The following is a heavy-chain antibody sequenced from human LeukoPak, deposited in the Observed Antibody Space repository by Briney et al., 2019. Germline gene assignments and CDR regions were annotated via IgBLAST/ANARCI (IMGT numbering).Heavy chain of an antibody. Sequence: SETLSLTCAVSGGSISSSNWWSWVRQPPGKGLEWIGEIYHSGSTNYNPSLKSRVTISVDKSKNQFSLKLSSVTAADTAVYYCARDGEGHYDILTGYYSRDAFDIWGQGTMVTVSS. CDR2: IYHSGST. CDR3: ARDGEGHYDILTGYYSRDAFDI. CDR1: GGSISSSNW. D-gene: IGHD3-9*01. J-gene: IGHJ3*02. V-gene: IGHV4-4*02.